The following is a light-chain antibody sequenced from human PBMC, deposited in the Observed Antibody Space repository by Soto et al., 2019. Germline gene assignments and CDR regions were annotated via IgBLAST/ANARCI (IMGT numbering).Light chain of an antibody. Sequence: EIVMTQSPGTLSVSPGERATLSCRASQSVSSNLAWYQQKPGQAPRFLIYDASTRATGIPARFSGSGSGTDFTLTISSLQSEDFAVYYCQQYNNWPRTFGQGTKVEI. J-gene: IGKJ1*01. CDR1: QSVSSN. CDR3: QQYNNWPRT. V-gene: IGKV3-15*01. CDR2: DAS.